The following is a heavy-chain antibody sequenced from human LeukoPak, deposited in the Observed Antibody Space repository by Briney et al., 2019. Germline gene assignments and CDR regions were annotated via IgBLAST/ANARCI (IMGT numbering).Heavy chain of an antibody. V-gene: IGHV3-64D*09. D-gene: IGHD1-26*01. Sequence: GGSLRLSCSASGFTFSSYAMYWVRQAPGKGLEYVSGININGDSTFYADSVKGRFTISRDNSKNTLYLQMSSLRAEDTALYYCVKTSGGPKGYFDYWGQGTLVTVST. CDR2: ININGDST. J-gene: IGHJ4*02. CDR3: VKTSGGPKGYFDY. CDR1: GFTFSSYA.